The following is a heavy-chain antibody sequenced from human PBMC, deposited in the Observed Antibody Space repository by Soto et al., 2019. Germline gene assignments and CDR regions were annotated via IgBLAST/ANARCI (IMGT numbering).Heavy chain of an antibody. CDR2: ISAYNGNT. Sequence: ASVKVSCKASGYTFTSYGISWVRQAPGQGLEWMGWISAYNGNTNYAQKLQGRVTTTTDTSTSTAYMELNSLRAEDTAVYYCVKDLNYDNSGFYADFWGLGTLVTVSS. V-gene: IGHV1-18*01. CDR1: GYTFTSYG. J-gene: IGHJ4*02. D-gene: IGHD3-22*01. CDR3: VKDLNYDNSGFYADF.